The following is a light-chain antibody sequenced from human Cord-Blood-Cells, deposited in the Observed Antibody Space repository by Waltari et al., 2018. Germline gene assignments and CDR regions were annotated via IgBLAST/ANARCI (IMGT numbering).Light chain of an antibody. J-gene: IGLJ2*01. CDR3: SSYAGSNNLV. CDR1: SSDVGGYNY. V-gene: IGLV2-8*01. CDR2: EVS. Sequence: QSALTQPPSASGSPGQSVTISCTGTSSDVGGYNYVSWYQQHPGKAPKLMIYEVSKRPSGVPGRFSGSESGTTSSLTVSGLQAEDEADYYCSSYAGSNNLVFGGGTKLTVL.